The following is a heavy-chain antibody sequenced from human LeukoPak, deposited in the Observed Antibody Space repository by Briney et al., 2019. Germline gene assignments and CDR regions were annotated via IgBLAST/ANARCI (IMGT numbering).Heavy chain of an antibody. CDR1: GFTFSSSA. J-gene: IGHJ4*02. Sequence: GGSLRLSCAASGFTFSSSAMSWVRQAPGKGLEWVSSISGSGSGGSTHYPDSVKGRFTTSRDNSKNTLYLQMNSLRAEDTAVYYCAKSGYNRFDYWGQGTLVTVSS. V-gene: IGHV3-23*01. CDR3: AKSGYNRFDY. CDR2: ISGSGSGGST. D-gene: IGHD5-24*01.